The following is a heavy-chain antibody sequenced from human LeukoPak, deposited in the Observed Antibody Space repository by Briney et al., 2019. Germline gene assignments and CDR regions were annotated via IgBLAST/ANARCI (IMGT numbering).Heavy chain of an antibody. CDR3: ALLHCSSTSCHQTNDY. CDR1: GYTFTSYG. J-gene: IGHJ4*02. D-gene: IGHD2-2*01. CDR2: ISAYNGDT. V-gene: IGHV1-18*01. Sequence: ASVKVSCKASGYTFTSYGIRWVRQAPGQGLEWMGWISAYNGDTNDAQKFQGRVTMTTETSTSTAYMELRSLRSDDTAVYYCALLHCSSTSCHQTNDYWGQGTLVTVSS.